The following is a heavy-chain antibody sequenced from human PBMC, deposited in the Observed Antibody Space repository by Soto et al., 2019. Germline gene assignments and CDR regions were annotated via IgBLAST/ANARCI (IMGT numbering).Heavy chain of an antibody. CDR1: GFTFSSYA. V-gene: IGHV3-23*01. Sequence: GGSLRLSCAASGFTFSSYAMSWVRQAPGKGLEWVSAISGSGGSTYYADSVKGRFTISRDNSKNTLYLQMNSLRAEDTDVYYCAKDPRGGGIAAAGNWFDPWGQGTLVTVSS. D-gene: IGHD6-13*01. CDR2: ISGSGGST. CDR3: AKDPRGGGIAAAGNWFDP. J-gene: IGHJ5*02.